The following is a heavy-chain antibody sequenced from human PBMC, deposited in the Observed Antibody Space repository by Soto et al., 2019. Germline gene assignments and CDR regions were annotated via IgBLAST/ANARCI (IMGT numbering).Heavy chain of an antibody. CDR1: GYSFPSYW. D-gene: IGHD4-17*01. CDR3: ARRDYGDYGYMDV. J-gene: IGHJ6*03. Sequence: PGESLKISCKGSGYSFPSYWIGWVRQMPGKGLEWMGIIYPGDSDARYSPSFQGQVTISADKSISTAYLQWSSLKASDTAMYYCARRDYGDYGYMDVWGKGTTVTVSS. CDR2: IYPGDSDA. V-gene: IGHV5-51*01.